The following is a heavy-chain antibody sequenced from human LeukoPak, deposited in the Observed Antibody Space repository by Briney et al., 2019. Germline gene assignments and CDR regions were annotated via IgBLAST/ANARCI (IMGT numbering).Heavy chain of an antibody. CDR3: AMHYDRSGYYYVY. D-gene: IGHD3-22*01. V-gene: IGHV1-2*02. CDR2: INPISDDT. CDR1: GYTFTGYY. J-gene: IGHJ4*02. Sequence: GASVKVSCKASGYTFTGYYIQWVRQAPGQGLEWMGWINPISDDTNYAQKFHGRVTMTRDTSINTAYMQLSRLRSDDTAMYYCAMHYDRSGYYYVYWGQGTLVTVSS.